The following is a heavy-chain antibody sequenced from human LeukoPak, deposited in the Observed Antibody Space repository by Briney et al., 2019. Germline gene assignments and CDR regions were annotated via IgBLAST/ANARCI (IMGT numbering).Heavy chain of an antibody. J-gene: IGHJ3*02. CDR1: GFTFSTYS. CDR3: AREYGSRRGLWAFDI. Sequence: GRSLRLSCAASGFTFSTYSMNWVRQAPGKGLEWVSSISSSSRYIYYADSVKGRFTISRDNAKNSLYLQMNSLRAEDTAVYYCAREYGSRRGLWAFDIWGHGTMVTVSS. D-gene: IGHD3-10*01. V-gene: IGHV3-21*01. CDR2: ISSSSRYI.